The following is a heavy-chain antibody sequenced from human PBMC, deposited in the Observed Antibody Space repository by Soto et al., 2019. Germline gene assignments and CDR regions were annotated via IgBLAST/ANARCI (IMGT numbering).Heavy chain of an antibody. CDR1: GYPFFTYD. D-gene: IGHD5-12*01. Sequence: ASVKVSCKASGYPFFTYDISWLRQAPGQGLEWMGWISTYSGDTKYAQKFQGRVTMTTDTSTTTAYLELRSLRSDDTAVYYCARHHGPTTSENWFDPWGQGTLVT. CDR3: ARHHGPTTSENWFDP. J-gene: IGHJ5*02. CDR2: ISTYSGDT. V-gene: IGHV1-18*01.